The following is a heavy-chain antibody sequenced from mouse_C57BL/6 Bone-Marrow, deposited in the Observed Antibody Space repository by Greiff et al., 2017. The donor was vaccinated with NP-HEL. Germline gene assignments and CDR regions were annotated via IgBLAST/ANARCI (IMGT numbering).Heavy chain of an antibody. CDR3: ARCPFYYYGSSFYAMDY. CDR1: GFTFTDYY. D-gene: IGHD1-1*01. V-gene: IGHV7-3*01. CDR2: IRNKANGYTT. Sequence: EVMLVESGGGLVQPGGSLSLSCAASGFTFTDYYMSWVRQPPGKALEWLGFIRNKANGYTTEYSASVKGRFTISRDNSQSILYLQMNALRAEDSATYYCARCPFYYYGSSFYAMDYWGQGTSVTVSS. J-gene: IGHJ4*01.